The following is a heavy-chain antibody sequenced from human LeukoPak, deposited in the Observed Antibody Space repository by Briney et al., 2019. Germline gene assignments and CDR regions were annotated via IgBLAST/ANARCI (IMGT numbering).Heavy chain of an antibody. Sequence: GASVKVSCTASGYTFTSYAMHWVRQAPGQRLEWMGWINAGNGNTKYSQKFQGRVTITRDTSASTAYMELSSLRSEDTAVYYCARADWAAAGNYWGQGTLVTVSS. V-gene: IGHV1-3*01. CDR2: INAGNGNT. CDR3: ARADWAAAGNY. D-gene: IGHD6-13*01. CDR1: GYTFTSYA. J-gene: IGHJ4*02.